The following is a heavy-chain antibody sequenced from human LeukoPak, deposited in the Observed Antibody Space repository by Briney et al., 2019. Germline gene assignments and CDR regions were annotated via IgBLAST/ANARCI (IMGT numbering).Heavy chain of an antibody. D-gene: IGHD1-1*01. V-gene: IGHV3-30*18. CDR3: AKEDRINEFYYYYGMDV. J-gene: IGHJ6*02. CDR2: ISYDGSNK. Sequence: GGSLRLSCAASGFTFSSYGMRWVRQAPGKGLEWVAVISYDGSNKYYADSVKGRFTISRDNAKNTLYLQMNSLRAEDTAVYYCAKEDRINEFYYYYGMDVWGQGTTVTVSS. CDR1: GFTFSSYG.